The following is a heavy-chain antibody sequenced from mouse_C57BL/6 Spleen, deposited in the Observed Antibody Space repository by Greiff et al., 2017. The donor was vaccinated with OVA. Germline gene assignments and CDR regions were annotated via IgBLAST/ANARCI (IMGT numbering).Heavy chain of an antibody. CDR3: AREVYDYDGAWFAY. CDR1: GYTFTSYD. D-gene: IGHD2-4*01. J-gene: IGHJ3*01. CDR2: IYPRDGST. V-gene: IGHV1-85*01. Sequence: VHLVESGPELVKPGASVKLSCKASGYTFTSYDINWVKQRPGQGLEWIGWIYPRDGSTKYNEKFKGKATLTVDTSSSTAYMELHSLTSEDSAVYFCAREVYDYDGAWFAYWGQGTLVTVSA.